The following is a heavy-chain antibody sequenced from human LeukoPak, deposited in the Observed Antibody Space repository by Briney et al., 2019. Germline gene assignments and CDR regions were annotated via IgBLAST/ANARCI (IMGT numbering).Heavy chain of an antibody. CDR1: GYSFTSYW. J-gene: IGHJ4*02. CDR3: ASSLSEQQLVFDY. CDR2: IYPGDSDT. D-gene: IGHD6-13*01. V-gene: IGHV5-51*01. Sequence: GESLKISCKGSGYSFTSYWIGWVRQMPGKGLEWMGIIYPGDSDTRYSPSFQGQVTISADKSISTAYLQWSSLKASDTAMYYCASSLSEQQLVFDYWGQGTLVTVSS.